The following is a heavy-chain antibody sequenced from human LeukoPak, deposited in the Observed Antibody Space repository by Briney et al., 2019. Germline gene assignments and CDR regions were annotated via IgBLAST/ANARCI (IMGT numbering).Heavy chain of an antibody. CDR2: ISASGATT. D-gene: IGHD4-11*01. V-gene: IGHV3-23*01. Sequence: VGSLRLSCAASRFNFRDYDITWGRQAPAKGLQWVASISASGATTNYADSVRGRFTIFRDNSNKVTYLRMNSLSAEDTAVYSCARSINYSNYLLDSWGQGTRVTVSS. J-gene: IGHJ4*02. CDR1: RFNFRDYD. CDR3: ARSINYSNYLLDS.